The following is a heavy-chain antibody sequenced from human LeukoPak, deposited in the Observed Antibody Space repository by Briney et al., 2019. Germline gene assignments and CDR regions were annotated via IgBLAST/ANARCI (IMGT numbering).Heavy chain of an antibody. V-gene: IGHV4-34*01. CDR1: GGSFSGYY. D-gene: IGHD4-17*01. CDR2: INHSGST. J-gene: IGHJ4*02. CDR3: ARATVTDYFDY. Sequence: PSETLSLTCAVYGGSFSGYYWSWIRQPPGKGLEWIGEINHSGSTNYNPSLKSRVTISVDTSKNQFSLKLSSVTAADTAVYYCARATVTDYFDYWGQGALVTVSS.